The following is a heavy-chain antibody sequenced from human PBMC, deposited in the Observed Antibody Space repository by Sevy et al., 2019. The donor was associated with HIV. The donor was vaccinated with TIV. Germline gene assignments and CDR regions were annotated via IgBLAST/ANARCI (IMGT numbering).Heavy chain of an antibody. CDR2: IWYDGSNK. Sequence: GSLRLSCAASGFTFSSYGMHWVRQAPGKGLEWVAVIWYDGSNKYYADSVKGRFTISRDNSKNTLYLQMNSLRAEDTAVYYCARDLSYYSVDYWGQGTLVTVSS. J-gene: IGHJ4*02. CDR1: GFTFSSYG. D-gene: IGHD1-26*01. CDR3: ARDLSYYSVDY. V-gene: IGHV3-33*01.